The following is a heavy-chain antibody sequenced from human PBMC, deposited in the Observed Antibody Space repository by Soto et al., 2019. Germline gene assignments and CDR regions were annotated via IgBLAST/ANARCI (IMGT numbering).Heavy chain of an antibody. J-gene: IGHJ4*02. Sequence: PGGSLRLSSAASGFIFSSKSMNWVPQVSGTGLHWLSSFSSSGTFKSYAHSVKSRFTISRDNAKNSLFLQMNNLRGEDTGLYYCARDPPHGGTSSWDADSWGQGTLVTVSS. CDR3: ARDPPHGGTSSWDADS. V-gene: IGHV3-21*01. CDR1: GFIFSSKS. D-gene: IGHD2-15*01. CDR2: FSSSGTFK.